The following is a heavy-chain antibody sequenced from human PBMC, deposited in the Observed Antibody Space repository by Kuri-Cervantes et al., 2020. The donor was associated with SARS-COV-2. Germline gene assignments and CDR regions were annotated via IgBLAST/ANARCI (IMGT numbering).Heavy chain of an antibody. V-gene: IGHV3-64*04. J-gene: IGHJ6*02. CDR2: ITNSGGST. Sequence: GESLKISCSASGFTFSKYAMHWVRQASGKGLEYVSAITNSGGSTYYADSVKGRFTISRDNSKNTLYLQMNSLRAEDTAVYYCAREGFARETVITIFGVVIWNGMDVWGQGTTVTVSS. CDR3: AREGFARETVITIFGVVIWNGMDV. CDR1: GFTFSKYA. D-gene: IGHD3-3*01.